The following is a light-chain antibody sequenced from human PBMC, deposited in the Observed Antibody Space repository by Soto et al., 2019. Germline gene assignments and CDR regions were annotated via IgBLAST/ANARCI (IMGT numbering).Light chain of an antibody. CDR3: HQYGSSPWT. Sequence: EILLTQSPGTLSLSPGERATLSCRASQSVSSSYLAWYQQKPGQAPRLLIYGASSRATGIPDRFIGSGSGTAFTLTISRLEPEDFAVYYWHQYGSSPWTFGQGTKVEIK. J-gene: IGKJ1*01. CDR1: QSVSSSY. CDR2: GAS. V-gene: IGKV3-20*01.